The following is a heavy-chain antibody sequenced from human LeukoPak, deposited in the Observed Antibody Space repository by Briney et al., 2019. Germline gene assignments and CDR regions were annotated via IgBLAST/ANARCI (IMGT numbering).Heavy chain of an antibody. CDR2: ISSSSSYI. V-gene: IGHV3-21*01. CDR3: ARDHIDSEKKRQTLRD. D-gene: IGHD5-12*01. J-gene: IGHJ4*02. CDR1: GFTFSNAW. Sequence: PGGSLRLSCAASGFTFSNAWMSWVRQAPGKGLEWVSSISSSSSYIYYADSVKGRFTISRDNAKNSLYLQMNSLRAEDTAVYYCARDHIDSEKKRQTLRDWGQGTLVTVSS.